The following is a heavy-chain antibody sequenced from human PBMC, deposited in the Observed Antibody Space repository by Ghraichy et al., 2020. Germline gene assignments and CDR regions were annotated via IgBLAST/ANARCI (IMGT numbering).Heavy chain of an antibody. CDR1: GGSFSGYY. V-gene: IGHV4-34*01. CDR2: INHSGST. J-gene: IGHJ4*02. Sequence: SETLSLTCAVHGGSFSGYYWSWIRQPPGKGLEWIGEINHSGSTNYNPSLKSRVTISVDTSKNQFSLKLSSVTAADTAVYYCARDDWYYFDYWGQGTLVTVSS. CDR3: ARDDWYYFDY. D-gene: IGHD3-9*01.